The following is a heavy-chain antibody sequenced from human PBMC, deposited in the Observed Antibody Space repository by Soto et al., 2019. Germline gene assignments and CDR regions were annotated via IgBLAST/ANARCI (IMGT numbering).Heavy chain of an antibody. CDR2: IFYNGST. CDR1: GGSVSSGSYY. J-gene: IGHJ4*02. V-gene: IGHV4-61*01. Sequence: QVQLHGSGPGLVKTSETLSLTCTVSGGSVSSGSYYWSWIRQPPGKGLELIGYIFYNGSTNYNPSLKSRVTMSVDTSRDQFSLRLSSVTAPDTAFYYCARGVTMITGFDYWGQGSLVTVSS. CDR3: ARGVTMITGFDY. D-gene: IGHD3-22*01.